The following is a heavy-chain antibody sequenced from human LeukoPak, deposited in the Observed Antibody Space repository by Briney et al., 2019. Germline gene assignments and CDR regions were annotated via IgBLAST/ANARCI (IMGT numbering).Heavy chain of an antibody. CDR1: GGSISSSSYY. D-gene: IGHD6-19*01. CDR2: IYYSGST. Sequence: SETLSLTCTVSGGSISSSSYYWGWIRQPPGKGLEWIGSIYYSGSTYYNPSLKSRVTISVDTSKNQFSLKLSSVTAADTAAYYCARAGYPSSGWYLVDVWGQGTTVTVSS. V-gene: IGHV4-39*01. CDR3: ARAGYPSSGWYLVDV. J-gene: IGHJ6*02.